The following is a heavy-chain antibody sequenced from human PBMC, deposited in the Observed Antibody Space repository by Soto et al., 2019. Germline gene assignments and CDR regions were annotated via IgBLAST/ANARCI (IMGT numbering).Heavy chain of an antibody. D-gene: IGHD2-2*01. CDR2: ISTDGSST. V-gene: IGHV3-74*01. CDR3: ARATGSNHPFEY. Sequence: EVQLVESGGGLVQPGGSLRLSCAATGFTFSTYWMHWVRRGPGKGLVWVSRISTDGSSTTYADSVKGRFTISRDNAKNTLYLQMNSLRAEDTAVYYCARATGSNHPFEYWGQGSLVTVSS. J-gene: IGHJ4*02. CDR1: GFTFSTYW.